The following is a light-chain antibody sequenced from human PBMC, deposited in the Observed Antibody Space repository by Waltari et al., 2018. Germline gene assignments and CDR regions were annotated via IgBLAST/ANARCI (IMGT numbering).Light chain of an antibody. Sequence: QTVVTKEPSFSVSPGGTVTLTCGLSAGSVSTTYHPSGSQQTPGQAPRTITYNANPLSPGCAASISGSSLGNKAALTITGAQADEESDCYCVLYMGSDIVIFCVGTKLTVL. J-gene: IGLJ2*01. V-gene: IGLV8-61*01. CDR1: AGSVSTTYH. CDR2: NAN. CDR3: VLYMGSDIVI.